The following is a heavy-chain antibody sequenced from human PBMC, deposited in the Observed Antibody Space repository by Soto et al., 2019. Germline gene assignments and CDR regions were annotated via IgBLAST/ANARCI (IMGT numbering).Heavy chain of an antibody. CDR2: IIPIFGTA. D-gene: IGHD3-9*01. J-gene: IGHJ6*04. V-gene: IGHV1-69*13. Sequence: SVKVSCKASGGTFSSYAISWVRQAPGQGLEWMGGIIPIFGTANYAQKFQGRVTITADESTSTAYMELSSLRSEDTAVYYCAREVRFYDILTGPRDYYGMDVWGEGTTVTVSS. CDR3: AREVRFYDILTGPRDYYGMDV. CDR1: GGTFSSYA.